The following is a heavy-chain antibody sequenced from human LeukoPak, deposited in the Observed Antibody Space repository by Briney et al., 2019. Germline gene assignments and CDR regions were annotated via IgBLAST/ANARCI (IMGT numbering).Heavy chain of an antibody. CDR2: IYNSGST. Sequence: SETLSLTCTVSGGSISSGSYCWSWIRQPAGKGLEWIGHIYNSGSTNYNPSLKSRVTISVDTSKNQFSLKLSSVTAADTAVYYCARRRVYDILTGYFPSNWFDPWGQGTLVTVSS. CDR3: ARRRVYDILTGYFPSNWFDP. V-gene: IGHV4-61*09. D-gene: IGHD3-9*01. J-gene: IGHJ5*02. CDR1: GGSISSGSYC.